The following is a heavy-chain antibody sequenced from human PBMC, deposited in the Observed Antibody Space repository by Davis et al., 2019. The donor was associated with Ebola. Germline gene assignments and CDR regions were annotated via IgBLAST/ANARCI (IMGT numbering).Heavy chain of an antibody. J-gene: IGHJ6*04. V-gene: IGHV3-9*01. Sequence: GGALRLSCAASGFTFDDYAMHWVRQAPGKGLEWVSGISWNSGSIGYADSVKGRFTISRDNAKNSLYLQMNSLRAEDTALYYCAKATVSRGMDVWGKGTTVTVSS. CDR2: ISWNSGSI. CDR1: GFTFDDYA. CDR3: AKATVSRGMDV.